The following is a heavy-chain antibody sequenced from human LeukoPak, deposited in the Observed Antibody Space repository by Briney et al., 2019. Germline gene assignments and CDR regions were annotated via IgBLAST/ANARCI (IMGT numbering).Heavy chain of an antibody. CDR2: ISGSGGST. D-gene: IGHD3-16*02. V-gene: IGHV3-23*01. J-gene: IGHJ4*02. CDR1: GFTFSSYA. CDR3: ATLSDYVWGSYRFFDY. Sequence: SGGSLRLSCAASGFTFSSYATSWVRQAPGKGLEWVSAISGSGGSTYYADSVKGRFTISRDNSKNTLYLQMNSLRAEDTAVYYCATLSDYVWGSYRFFDYWGQGTLVTVSS.